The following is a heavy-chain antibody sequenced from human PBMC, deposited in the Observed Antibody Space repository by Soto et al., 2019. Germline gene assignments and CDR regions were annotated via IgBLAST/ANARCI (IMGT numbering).Heavy chain of an antibody. CDR2: ISASGGNI. CDR3: AKVAGGLGYFDL. V-gene: IGHV3-23*01. J-gene: IGHJ2*01. D-gene: IGHD3-16*01. CDR1: GFIFSDYA. Sequence: GRSLRLSCVASGFIFSDYAMTWVRQAPGKGLQWVATISASGGNIEYADSLKGRFTISRDNSKNSVYLQLSGLTADDTAVHYCAKVAGGLGYFDLWGRGTLGTVS.